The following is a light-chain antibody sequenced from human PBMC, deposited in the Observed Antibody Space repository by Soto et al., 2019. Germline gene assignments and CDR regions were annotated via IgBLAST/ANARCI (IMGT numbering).Light chain of an antibody. CDR1: QSVSRN. J-gene: IGKJ5*01. CDR2: GAS. CDR3: QQYNNWTPIT. V-gene: IGKV3-15*01. Sequence: EIVMTQSPATLSVSPGERATLSCRASQSVSRNLAWYQQKPGQAPRLLIYGASTRATGIPARFSCSGSGTEFTLTITSLQSEDFAVYYCQQYNNWTPITFGQGTRLEIK.